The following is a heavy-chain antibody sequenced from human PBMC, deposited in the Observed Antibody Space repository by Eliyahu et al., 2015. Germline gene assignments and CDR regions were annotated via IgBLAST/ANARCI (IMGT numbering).Heavy chain of an antibody. J-gene: IGHJ3*02. CDR2: MNPNSANT. CDR1: GYIXTNYD. D-gene: IGHD3-3*01. V-gene: IGHV1-8*01. Sequence: QVQLVQSGAXVKKPGASXKXSCXAXGYIXTNYDINWXRQXTGQGLEWMGWMNPNSANTGYAQKFQGRVTMTTNTALSTAYMELSSLSSEDTAVYYCARVRTDSAFDIWGQGTTVTVST. CDR3: ARVRTDSAFDI.